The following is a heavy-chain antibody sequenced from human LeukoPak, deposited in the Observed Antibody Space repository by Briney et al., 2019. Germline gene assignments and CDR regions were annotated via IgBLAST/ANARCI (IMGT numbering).Heavy chain of an antibody. V-gene: IGHV3-74*01. CDR3: AREVTTGTLYGDYNWFDP. J-gene: IGHJ5*02. CDR1: GFTFSSYW. D-gene: IGHD4-17*01. CDR2: INSEGSST. Sequence: PGGSLRLSCAASGFTFSSYWMHWVRQAPGKGLVWVSRINSEGSSTSYADSVKGRFTISRDNAKNTLYLQMNSLRAEDTAVYYCAREVTTGTLYGDYNWFDPWGQGTLVTVSS.